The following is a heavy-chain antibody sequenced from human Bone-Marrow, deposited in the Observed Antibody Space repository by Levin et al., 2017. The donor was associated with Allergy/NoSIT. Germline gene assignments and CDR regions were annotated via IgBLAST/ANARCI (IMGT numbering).Heavy chain of an antibody. V-gene: IGHV3-23*01. CDR2: ISSSGDTT. J-gene: IGHJ3*01. Sequence: AGGSLRLSCAASGFTLRSYAMSWVRQAPGKGLEWVSAISSSGDTTYYAASVKGRFTISRDISKNTMYLQMNSLRVDDMAMYFCAKRGCSGTSCYSGLGAFDVWGQGTKVTVSS. CDR3: AKRGCSGTSCYSGLGAFDV. D-gene: IGHD2-15*01. CDR1: GFTLRSYA.